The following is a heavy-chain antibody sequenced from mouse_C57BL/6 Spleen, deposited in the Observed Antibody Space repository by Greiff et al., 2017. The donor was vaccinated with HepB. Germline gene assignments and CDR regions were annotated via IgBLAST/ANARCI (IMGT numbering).Heavy chain of an antibody. V-gene: IGHV1-82*01. CDR3: ARDGTGNFDY. Sequence: VQLVESGPELVKPGASVKISCKASGYAFSSSWMNWVKQRPGKGLEWIGRIYPGDGDTNYNGKFKGKATLTADKSSSTAYMQLSSLTSEDSAVYFCARDGTGNFDYWGQGTTLTVSS. D-gene: IGHD4-1*01. CDR2: IYPGDGDT. J-gene: IGHJ2*01. CDR1: GYAFSSSW.